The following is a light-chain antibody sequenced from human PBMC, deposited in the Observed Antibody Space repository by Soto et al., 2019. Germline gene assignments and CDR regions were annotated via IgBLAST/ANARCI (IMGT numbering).Light chain of an antibody. V-gene: IGLV2-23*02. J-gene: IGLJ1*01. CDR3: CSFAGSGTFYV. CDR2: AVN. CDR1: SSDVGSYNL. Sequence: SALTQPASVSRSPGQSITISCTGTSSDVGSYNLVSWYQQHPGKAPKLMIYAVNKRPSGISSRFSGSKSGNTASLTISGLQAEDEADYYCCSFAGSGTFYVFGTGTKVTVL.